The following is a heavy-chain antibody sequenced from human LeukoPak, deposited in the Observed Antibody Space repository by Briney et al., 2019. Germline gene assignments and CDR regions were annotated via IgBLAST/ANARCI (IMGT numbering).Heavy chain of an antibody. CDR3: ARGHSGSYSQPLDYFDY. CDR2: ISAYNDNT. Sequence: ASVKVSCKASGYTFTNYDISWVRQAPGQGLEWMGWISAYNDNTNYAQKLQGRVTMTTDTSTSTAYMELRSLRSDDTAVYYCARGHSGSYSQPLDYFDYWGQGTLVTVSS. CDR1: GYTFTNYD. V-gene: IGHV1-18*01. D-gene: IGHD1-26*01. J-gene: IGHJ4*02.